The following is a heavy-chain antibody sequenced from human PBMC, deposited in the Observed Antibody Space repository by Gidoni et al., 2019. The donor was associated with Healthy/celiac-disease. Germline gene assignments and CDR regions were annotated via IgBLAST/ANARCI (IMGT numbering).Heavy chain of an antibody. CDR3: AKDVMYYYGSGSYENWFDP. CDR2: RREDGSNK. J-gene: IGHJ5*02. Sequence: QVQLVESWGGVVQPGGSLRLSCAASGFPFSSYGLHWFRQAPGKGREWVELRREDGSNKDYADYVKGRFTNSRDNSKNTLYLQMNSLRAEDTAVYYWAKDVMYYYGSGSYENWFDPWGQGTLVTVSS. V-gene: IGHV3-30*02. D-gene: IGHD3-10*01. CDR1: GFPFSSYG.